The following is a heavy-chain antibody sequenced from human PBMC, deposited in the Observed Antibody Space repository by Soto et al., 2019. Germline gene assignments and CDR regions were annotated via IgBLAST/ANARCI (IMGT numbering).Heavy chain of an antibody. D-gene: IGHD2-2*01. CDR2: ISGTGANT. CDR1: GFTFSSYA. V-gene: IGHV3-23*01. Sequence: EVQLLESGGGLVQPGGSLRLSCAASGFTFSSYAMSWVRQVPGKGLEWVSAISGTGANTYYADSVKGRFTIARDNSKNTLYLQMNRLRADDAAVYYCATLRFCTSSSCYGREGGYWGQGTLVTVSS. J-gene: IGHJ4*02. CDR3: ATLRFCTSSSCYGREGGY.